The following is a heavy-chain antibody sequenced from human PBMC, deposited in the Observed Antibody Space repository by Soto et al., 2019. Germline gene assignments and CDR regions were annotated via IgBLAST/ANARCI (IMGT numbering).Heavy chain of an antibody. J-gene: IGHJ4*02. V-gene: IGHV3-7*01. CDR3: ARSPYGGYVFDY. CDR1: GFTFSSYW. Sequence: GSLRLSCAASGFTFSSYWMTWVRQAPGKGLEWVANIKQDGSEKYYVDSVKGRFTISRDNAKNSLYLQMNSLRDGDTAVYYCARSPYGGYVFDYWGQGTLVTVSS. D-gene: IGHD5-12*01. CDR2: IKQDGSEK.